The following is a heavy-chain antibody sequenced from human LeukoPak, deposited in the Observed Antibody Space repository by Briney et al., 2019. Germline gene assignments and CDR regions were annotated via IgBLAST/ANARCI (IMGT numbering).Heavy chain of an antibody. J-gene: IGHJ3*02. D-gene: IGHD3-22*01. CDR3: ARPFFTDYDSSGYPDDAFDI. V-gene: IGHV3-48*03. Sequence: GGSLRLSCAASGFTFSSYEMNWVRQAPGKGLEWVSYISSSGSTIYYADSVKGRFTISRDNAKNSLYLQMNSLRAEDTAVYYCARPFFTDYDSSGYPDDAFDIWGQGTMVTVSS. CDR1: GFTFSSYE. CDR2: ISSSGSTI.